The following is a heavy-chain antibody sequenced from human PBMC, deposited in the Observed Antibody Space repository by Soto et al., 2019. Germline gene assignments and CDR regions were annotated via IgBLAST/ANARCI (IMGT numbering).Heavy chain of an antibody. CDR3: ARGAEYQLLSRDYFYGMDV. D-gene: IGHD2-2*01. J-gene: IGHJ6*01. V-gene: IGHV3-30*03. CDR1: VFPFNIQG. CDR2: ISYEGSNN. Sequence: WGSLLLSCGAEVFPFNIQGMDWVRQAPGKGLEWVGVISYEGSNNFYAESVKGRFTISRDNSKDTLYLQMNSLRREDTAVYYCARGAEYQLLSRDYFYGMDVWGQGTTVTVSS.